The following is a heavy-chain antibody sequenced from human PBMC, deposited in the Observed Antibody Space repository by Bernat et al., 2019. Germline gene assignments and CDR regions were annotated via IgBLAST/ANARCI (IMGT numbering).Heavy chain of an antibody. Sequence: EVQLLESGGGLVHPGGSLRLSCAASGFTFSSYAISWVRQAPGKGLEWVSAISGSGGSTYYADSVKGRFTISRDNSKNTLYLQMNSLRAEDTAVYYCEKRGTRGSYSAFDIWGQGTMVTVSS. D-gene: IGHD1-26*01. V-gene: IGHV3-23*01. CDR2: ISGSGGST. CDR1: GFTFSSYA. CDR3: EKRGTRGSYSAFDI. J-gene: IGHJ3*02.